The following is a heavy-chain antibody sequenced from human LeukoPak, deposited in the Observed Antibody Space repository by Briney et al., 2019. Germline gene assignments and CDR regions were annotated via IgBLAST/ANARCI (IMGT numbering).Heavy chain of an antibody. CDR2: IKQDGSEK. D-gene: IGHD2-21*02. CDR3: ARRHIVVVTAIHNYFDY. CDR1: GFTFSSYW. J-gene: IGHJ4*02. Sequence: GGSLRLSCAASGFTFSSYWVSWVRQAPGKGLEWVANIKQDGSEKYYVDSVKGRFTISRDNAKNSLYLQMNSLRAEDTAVYYCARRHIVVVTAIHNYFDYWGQGTLVTVSS. V-gene: IGHV3-7*01.